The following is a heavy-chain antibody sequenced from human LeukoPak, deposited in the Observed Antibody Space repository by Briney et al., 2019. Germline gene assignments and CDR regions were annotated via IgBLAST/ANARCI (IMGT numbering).Heavy chain of an antibody. CDR2: ISYTGNT. V-gene: IGHV4-38-2*02. Sequence: SETLSLTCTVSGYSISSGYYWGWIRQPPGKGLEWIGTISYTGNTYYNSSLKSRLTISVDTSKTQFSLKLTSVTAADTAVYYCARHPPTMVRGVIIKGFDYWGQGTLVTVSS. CDR1: GYSISSGYY. D-gene: IGHD3-10*01. CDR3: ARHPPTMVRGVIIKGFDY. J-gene: IGHJ4*02.